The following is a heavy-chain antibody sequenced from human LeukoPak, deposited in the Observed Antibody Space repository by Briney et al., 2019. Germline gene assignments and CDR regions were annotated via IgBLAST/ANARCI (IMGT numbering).Heavy chain of an antibody. CDR2: ISGSGGST. CDR1: GFTFSSYA. CDR3: ARGGFAAFDI. V-gene: IGHV3-23*01. D-gene: IGHD3-16*01. J-gene: IGHJ3*02. Sequence: GGSLRLSCAASGFTFSSYAMSWVRQAPGKGLEWVSAISGSGGSTYYADSAKGRFTISRDNSKNTLYLQMNSLRAEDTAVYYCARGGFAAFDIWGQGTMVTVSS.